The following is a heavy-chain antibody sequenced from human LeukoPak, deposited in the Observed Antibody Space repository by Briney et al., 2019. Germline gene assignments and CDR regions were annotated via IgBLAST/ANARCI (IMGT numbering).Heavy chain of an antibody. CDR3: ARRGLRAVAGSGGTLNLYYYYYMDV. CDR2: INSDGSST. J-gene: IGHJ6*03. Sequence: GGSLRLSCAASGFTFSSYWMHWVRQVPGKGLVWVSRINSDGSSTTYADSVKGRFSISRDNAKNTLYLQMNSLRAEDTAVYYCARRGLRAVAGSGGTLNLYYYYYMDVWGKGTTVTISS. V-gene: IGHV3-74*01. CDR1: GFTFSSYW. D-gene: IGHD6-19*01.